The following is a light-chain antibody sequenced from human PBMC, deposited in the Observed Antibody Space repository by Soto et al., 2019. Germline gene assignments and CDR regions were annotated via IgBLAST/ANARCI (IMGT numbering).Light chain of an antibody. Sequence: DIVMTQAPDSLAVSLGERATINCKSSQSVLYSSNNKNYLAWYRQKPGQPPKLLIYWASTRESGVPDRFSGSGSWTDFILPISSLQAEDVAVYYCQQYYSTPWTFGRGTKVEIK. CDR1: QSVLYSSNNKNY. J-gene: IGKJ1*01. V-gene: IGKV4-1*01. CDR2: WAS. CDR3: QQYYSTPWT.